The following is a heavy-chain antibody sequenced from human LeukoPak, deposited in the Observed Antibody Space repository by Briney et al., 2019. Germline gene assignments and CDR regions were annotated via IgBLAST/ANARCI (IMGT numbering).Heavy chain of an antibody. CDR2: ISAYNGNT. J-gene: IGHJ6*03. D-gene: IGHD4-17*01. Sequence: GASVKVSCKASGYTFTSYGISWVRQAPGQGLEWMGWISAYNGNTNYAQKLQGRVTMTTDTSTSTAYMELRSLRSDDTAVYYCARAIEYGDYPYYMDVWGKGTTVTVSS. CDR1: GYTFTSYG. CDR3: ARAIEYGDYPYYMDV. V-gene: IGHV1-18*01.